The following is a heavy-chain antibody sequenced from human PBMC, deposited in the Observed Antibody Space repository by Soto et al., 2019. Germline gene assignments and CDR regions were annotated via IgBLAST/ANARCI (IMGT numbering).Heavy chain of an antibody. Sequence: VGSLRLSCAASGFTFSSYAMHWVRQAPGKGLEWVAVISYDGSNKYYADSVKGRFTISRDNSKNTLYLQMNSLRAEDTAVYYCARDGADGIAVAGWFDPWGQGTLVTVSS. CDR2: ISYDGSNK. D-gene: IGHD6-19*01. CDR3: ARDGADGIAVAGWFDP. CDR1: GFTFSSYA. V-gene: IGHV3-30-3*01. J-gene: IGHJ5*02.